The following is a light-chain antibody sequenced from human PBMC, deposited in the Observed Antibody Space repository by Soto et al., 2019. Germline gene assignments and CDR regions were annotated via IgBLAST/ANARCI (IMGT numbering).Light chain of an antibody. CDR3: HQYGRSPRT. CDR1: QSVSSNY. CDR2: GAS. V-gene: IGKV3-20*01. Sequence: EIVLTQSPGTLSLSPGDRATLSCRASQSVSSNYLAWYQQKPGQAPRLLIYGASIRATGIPDRFSGSGSGTDFTLTIRRLEPEDFAMYFCHQYGRSPRTFGQGTKMEIK. J-gene: IGKJ1*01.